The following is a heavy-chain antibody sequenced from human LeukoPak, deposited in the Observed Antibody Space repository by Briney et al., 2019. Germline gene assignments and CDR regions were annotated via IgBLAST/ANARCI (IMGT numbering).Heavy chain of an antibody. Sequence: SETLSLTCTVSGGSISSYYWSWIRQPPGKGLEWIGYIYYSGSTNYNPSLKSRVTISVDTSKNQFSLKLSSVTAADTAVYYCARGSTVTTAFDIWGQGTMVTVSS. CDR2: IYYSGST. CDR3: ARGSTVTTAFDI. D-gene: IGHD4-17*01. CDR1: GGSISSYY. J-gene: IGHJ3*02. V-gene: IGHV4-59*01.